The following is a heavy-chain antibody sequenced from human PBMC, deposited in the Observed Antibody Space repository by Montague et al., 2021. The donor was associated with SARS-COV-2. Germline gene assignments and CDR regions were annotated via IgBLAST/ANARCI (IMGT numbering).Heavy chain of an antibody. V-gene: IGHV3-30*18. D-gene: IGHD3-10*01. CDR3: AKDATIFWFERGRGTFDN. CDR2: ISYDGSIQ. J-gene: IGHJ4*02. CDR1: GFSFNNFA. Sequence: SLRLSCAASGFSFNNFAMHWVRQAPGQGLEWVAVISYDGSIQYYAVSVKGRFAISRDWSKNTLHLQMSSLRPEDTAVYYCAKDATIFWFERGRGTFDNWGRGTLVAVSS.